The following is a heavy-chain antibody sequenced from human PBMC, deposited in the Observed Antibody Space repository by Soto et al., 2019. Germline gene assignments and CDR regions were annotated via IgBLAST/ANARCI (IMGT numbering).Heavy chain of an antibody. CDR3: ARHGGAHYLSSGYHYALDY. D-gene: IGHD3-22*01. J-gene: IGHJ4*02. CDR1: GNSFPHNW. Sequence: PVESLTICCKVPGNSFPHNWITWVLQLPGKGLAWMGTIDVTHSYNSYSPSLQGHISFSSDRSSDTTYLHWSSLRASDTAMYYCARHGGAHYLSSGYHYALDYWGQGTTVTVSS. CDR2: IDVTHSYN. V-gene: IGHV5-10-1*01.